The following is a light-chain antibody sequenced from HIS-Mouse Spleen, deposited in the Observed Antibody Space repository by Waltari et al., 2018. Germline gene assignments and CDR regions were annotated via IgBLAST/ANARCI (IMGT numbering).Light chain of an antibody. CDR1: ALPKQY. V-gene: IGLV3-25*03. CDR3: QSADSSGTYVV. J-gene: IGLJ2*01. CDR2: KDS. Sequence: SYELTQPPSVSVSPGQTARITCSGDALPKQYAYWYQQTPGQAPVLGIYKDSERPSGIPVRCSGYRSGTTVALTISGVQAEDEAGYYCQSADSSGTYVVFGGGTKLTVL.